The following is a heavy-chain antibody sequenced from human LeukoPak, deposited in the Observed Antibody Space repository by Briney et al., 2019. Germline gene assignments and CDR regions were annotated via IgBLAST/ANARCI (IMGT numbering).Heavy chain of an antibody. D-gene: IGHD6-13*01. CDR3: ASGTAPH. J-gene: IGHJ4*02. Sequence: SVKVSCKASGYTFTSYYMHWVRQAPGQGLEWMGRIIPILGIANYAQKFQGRVTITADKSTSTAYMELSSLRSEDTAVYYCASGTAPHWGQGTLVTVSS. CDR1: GYTFTSYY. V-gene: IGHV1-69*02. CDR2: IIPILGIA.